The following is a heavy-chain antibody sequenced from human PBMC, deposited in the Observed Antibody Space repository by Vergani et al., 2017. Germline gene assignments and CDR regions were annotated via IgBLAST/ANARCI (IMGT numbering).Heavy chain of an antibody. CDR3: ARLYGRDSSGSKYFDY. D-gene: IGHD3-22*01. Sequence: EVQLVQSGAEVKKPGESLKISCQISGYSFTNYWIGWVRQMPGKGLEWMGIIHPADSDTRYSPSFQGQVTISADHSISTAYLQRSSLRASDSAMYYCARLYGRDSSGSKYFDYWGQGTLVTVSS. V-gene: IGHV5-51*01. CDR2: IHPADSDT. CDR1: GYSFTNYW. J-gene: IGHJ4*02.